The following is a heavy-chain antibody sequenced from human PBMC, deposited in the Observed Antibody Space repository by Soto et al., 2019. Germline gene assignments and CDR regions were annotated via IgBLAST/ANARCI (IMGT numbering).Heavy chain of an antibody. CDR1: GDSFNEYY. CDR2: INPNGGVT. Sequence: QVQLVQSGAEVRKPGASVTVSCRSSGDSFNEYYIHWVRQAPRQGFEWMGWINPNGGVTKYAQKFQGWVSMTRDTSIRTVYMQLSRLRSDDTAVSYCARESGGATATLDYYYFNMDVWGTGTTVTVSS. CDR3: ARESGGATATLDYYYFNMDV. D-gene: IGHD5-12*01. J-gene: IGHJ6*03. V-gene: IGHV1-2*04.